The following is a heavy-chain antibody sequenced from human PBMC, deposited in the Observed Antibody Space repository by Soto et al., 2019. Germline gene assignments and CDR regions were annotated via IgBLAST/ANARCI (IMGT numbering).Heavy chain of an antibody. CDR1: GFTFSNAW. CDR2: IKSKTDGGTT. D-gene: IGHD6-13*01. J-gene: IGHJ6*02. V-gene: IGHV3-15*01. CDR3: HLAGYSSSSWAYYYYGMDV. Sequence: EVQLVESGGGLVKPGGSLRLSCAASGFTFSNAWMSWVRQAPGKGLEWVGGIKSKTDGGTTDYAAPVKGRFTISRDDSKNTLYLQMNSLKTEDTAVYYCHLAGYSSSSWAYYYYGMDVWGQGTTVTVSS.